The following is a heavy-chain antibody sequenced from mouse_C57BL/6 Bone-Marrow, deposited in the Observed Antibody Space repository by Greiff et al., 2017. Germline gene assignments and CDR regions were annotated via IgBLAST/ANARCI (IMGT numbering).Heavy chain of an antibody. V-gene: IGHV1-4*01. CDR1: GYTFTSYT. Sequence: QVQLKQSGAELARPGASVKMSCTASGYTFTSYTLHWVKQRPGQGLEWIGYINPSSGYTKYNQKFKGKATLTADKSSSTAYMQLSSLTSEDTAVYYCACYGRKGYWGQGTTLTVSS. J-gene: IGHJ2*01. CDR2: INPSSGYT. D-gene: IGHD1-1*01. CDR3: ACYGRKGY.